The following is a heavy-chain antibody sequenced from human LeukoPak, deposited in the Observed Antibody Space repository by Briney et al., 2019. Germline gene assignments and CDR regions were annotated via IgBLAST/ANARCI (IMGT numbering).Heavy chain of an antibody. CDR2: INPRGEST. CDR3: IKADFDRGAFEI. V-gene: IGHV1-46*01. Sequence: GASVKVSCKVSGYTNYYIHWVRQAPGQGLEWMGIINPRGESTRYAQKFQGRFTMTRDTSTSTVFMELSSLTSGDTAEYYCIKADFDRGAFEIWDQGTMVIVSS. CDR1: GYTNYY. D-gene: IGHD3-9*01. J-gene: IGHJ3*02.